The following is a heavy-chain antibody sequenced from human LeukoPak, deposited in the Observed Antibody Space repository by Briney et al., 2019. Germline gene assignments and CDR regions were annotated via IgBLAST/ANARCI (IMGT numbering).Heavy chain of an antibody. V-gene: IGHV3-48*03. Sequence: GGSLRLSCAASGFTFSSYEMNWVRQAPGKGLEWVSYISSSGSTIYYADSVKGRFTISRDNAKNSLYLQMNSLRAEDTAVYYCARDFAYSSSSNWGQGTLVTVSS. CDR3: ARDFAYSSSSN. J-gene: IGHJ4*02. CDR2: ISSSGSTI. CDR1: GFTFSSYE. D-gene: IGHD6-13*01.